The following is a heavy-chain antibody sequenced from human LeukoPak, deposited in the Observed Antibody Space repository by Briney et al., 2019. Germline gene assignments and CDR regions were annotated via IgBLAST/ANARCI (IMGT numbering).Heavy chain of an antibody. D-gene: IGHD3-10*01. CDR2: INPNSGGT. CDR3: ARDGSGVWFDY. Sequence: ASVKVSCKASGYTFTGYYMHWVRQAPGQGLEWMGWINPNSGGTNYAQKFQGRVTLTTDTSTSTAYMELRSLRSGDTAVYYCARDGSGVWFDYWGQGTLVTVSS. V-gene: IGHV1-2*02. J-gene: IGHJ4*02. CDR1: GYTFTGYY.